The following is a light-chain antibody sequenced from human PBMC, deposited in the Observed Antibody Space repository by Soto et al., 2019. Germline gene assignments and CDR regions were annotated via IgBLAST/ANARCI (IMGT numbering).Light chain of an antibody. CDR2: KAS. Sequence: DIPMTQSPSTLSASVGDRVTITCRASQTISDWLAWYQQKPGKAPRLLIYKASSLQAGVPTRFSGSGSGTEFTLTISSLQPDDFATYYCLHRGAFGQGTKVDIK. CDR3: LHRGA. J-gene: IGKJ1*01. V-gene: IGKV1-5*03. CDR1: QTISDW.